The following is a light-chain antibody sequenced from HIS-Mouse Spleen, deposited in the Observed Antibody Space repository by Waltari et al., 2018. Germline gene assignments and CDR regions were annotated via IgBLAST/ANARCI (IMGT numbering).Light chain of an antibody. V-gene: IGLV2-11*01. Sequence: QSALTQPRSVSGSPGQSVTISCTGTSSDVGGYNYVSWYQQPPGKAPKLLIYDVSKRPSGVPDRFPGAKSGNTASLTISGLQAEDEADYYCCSYAGSYRVFGTGTKVTVL. CDR1: SSDVGGYNY. J-gene: IGLJ1*01. CDR2: DVS. CDR3: CSYAGSYRV.